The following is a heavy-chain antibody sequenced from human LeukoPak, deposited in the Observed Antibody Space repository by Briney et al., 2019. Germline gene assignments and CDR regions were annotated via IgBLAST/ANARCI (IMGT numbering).Heavy chain of an antibody. D-gene: IGHD6-13*01. CDR3: VKMALRSSWVNWFDL. CDR2: IHNSEST. CDR1: GGSISRDY. V-gene: IGHV4-59*01. J-gene: IGHJ5*02. Sequence: PSETLSLTCTVSGGSISRDYWSWIRQPPGKGLEWIGDIHNSESTSYNPSLKSRVSISVDTSKNQFSLNLSSVTAADTAVYYCVKMALRSSWVNWFDLWGQGTLVTVSS.